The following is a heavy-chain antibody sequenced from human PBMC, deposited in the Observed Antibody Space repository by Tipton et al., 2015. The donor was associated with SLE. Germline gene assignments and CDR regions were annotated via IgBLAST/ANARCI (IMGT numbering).Heavy chain of an antibody. D-gene: IGHD2-21*01. J-gene: IGHJ3*02. Sequence: TLSLTCSVSGGSISSGGYYWSWIRQHPGKGLAWLGYIYYSGSTYYNPTLMSRVTISGDTSKNQFFLNLDSVTAADTAVYYCVREVITITDSDAFDIWGQVTMVTVSS. CDR3: VREVITITDSDAFDI. CDR2: IYYSGST. CDR1: GGSISSGGYY. V-gene: IGHV4-31*03.